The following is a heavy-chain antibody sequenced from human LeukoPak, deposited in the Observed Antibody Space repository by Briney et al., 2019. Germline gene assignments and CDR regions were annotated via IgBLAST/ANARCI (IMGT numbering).Heavy chain of an antibody. D-gene: IGHD1-14*01. Sequence: SETLSLTCAVYGGSFSGYYWSWIRQPPGKGLEWIGEINHSGSTNYNPSLKSRVTISVDTSKNQFSLKLSSVTAADTAVYYCARGGYYFDYWGQGTLVTVSS. CDR3: ARGGYYFDY. V-gene: IGHV4-34*01. J-gene: IGHJ4*02. CDR1: GGSFSGYY. CDR2: INHSGST.